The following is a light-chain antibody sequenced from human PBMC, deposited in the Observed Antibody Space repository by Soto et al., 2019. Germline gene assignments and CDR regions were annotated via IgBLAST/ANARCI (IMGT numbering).Light chain of an antibody. CDR1: QSVNSN. V-gene: IGKV3-15*01. Sequence: EIVMTQSPATLSVSPGERATLSCRASQSVNSNLAWYQQKPGQAPRLFIYGASTRATGVPARFSGSGSGTEFTLTISSLQSEDFAVYYCQQYSNWPRTFGQGTKVEIK. CDR2: GAS. J-gene: IGKJ1*01. CDR3: QQYSNWPRT.